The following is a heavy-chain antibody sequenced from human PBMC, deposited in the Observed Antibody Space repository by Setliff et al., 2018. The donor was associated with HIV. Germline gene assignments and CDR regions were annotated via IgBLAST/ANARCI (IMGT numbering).Heavy chain of an antibody. D-gene: IGHD1-7*01. CDR3: ARGRRNYFYYYYYYMDA. CDR2: MNPNSGNT. CDR1: GYTFTSYD. V-gene: IGHV1-8*01. Sequence: GASVKVSCKASGYTFTSYDVNWVRQATGQGLEWMGWMNPNSGNTGYAQKFQGRVTMTRNTSISTAYMELSSLTSEDTAVFYCARGRRNYFYYYYYYMDAWGKGTTVTVSS. J-gene: IGHJ6*03.